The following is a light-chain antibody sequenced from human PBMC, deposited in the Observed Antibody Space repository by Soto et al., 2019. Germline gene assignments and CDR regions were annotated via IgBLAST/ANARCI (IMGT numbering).Light chain of an antibody. J-gene: IGKJ5*01. V-gene: IGKV3-20*01. Sequence: ELKRSPRTLPLCPEETAPRSGGASQGVSSNYLAWHQQKPGQASRLLIYGASSRATGIPDRFSGRGSGTDFTLTISRLEPEDFAVYYCQQYGSSPITFGQGTRLEIK. CDR3: QQYGSSPIT. CDR2: GAS. CDR1: QGVSSNY.